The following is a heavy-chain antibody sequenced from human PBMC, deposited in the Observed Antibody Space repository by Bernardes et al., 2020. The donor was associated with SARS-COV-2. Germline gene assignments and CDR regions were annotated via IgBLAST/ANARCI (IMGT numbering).Heavy chain of an antibody. Sequence: GSLRLSCAASRFTFTNHAMSWVRQAPGKGLEWVSAVSASGRSTYYADSVRGRFTISRDNSMDMLYLQMNTLRAEDTAVYYCAKSSNYNVEMATNYNWFDPWGQGTLVTVSS. CDR2: VSASGRST. CDR3: AKSSNYNVEMATNYNWFDP. J-gene: IGHJ5*02. CDR1: RFTFTNHA. D-gene: IGHD3-10*01. V-gene: IGHV3-23*01.